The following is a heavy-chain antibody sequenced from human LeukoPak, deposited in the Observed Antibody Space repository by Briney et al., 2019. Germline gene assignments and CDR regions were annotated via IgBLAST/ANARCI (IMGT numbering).Heavy chain of an antibody. CDR3: AREPYSSSWYHPYGMDV. CDR1: GGSISSYY. J-gene: IGHJ6*02. D-gene: IGHD6-13*01. Sequence: SETLSLTCTVSGGSISSYYWSWIRQPPGKGLEWIGSIYYSGSTYYNPSLKSRVTISVDTSKNQFSLKLSSVTAADTAVYYCAREPYSSSWYHPYGMDVWGQGTTVTVSS. CDR2: IYYSGST. V-gene: IGHV4-59*05.